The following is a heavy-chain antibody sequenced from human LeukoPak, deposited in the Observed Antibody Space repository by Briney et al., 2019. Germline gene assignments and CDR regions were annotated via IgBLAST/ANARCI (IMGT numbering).Heavy chain of an antibody. D-gene: IGHD3-22*01. CDR1: GLSFSISA. CDR2: ISGSGGST. J-gene: IGHJ4*02. CDR3: ASGRGYYDY. V-gene: IGHV3-23*01. Sequence: PGGSLRLSCAASGLSFSISAMSWVRQAPGKGLEWVSAISGSGGSTYYADSVKGRFTISRDNSKNTLYLQMNSLRADDTAIYYCASGRGYYDYWGQGTLVTVSS.